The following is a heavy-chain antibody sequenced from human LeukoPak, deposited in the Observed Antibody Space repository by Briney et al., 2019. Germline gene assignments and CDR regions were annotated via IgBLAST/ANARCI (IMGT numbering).Heavy chain of an antibody. V-gene: IGHV1-2*02. CDR1: GYTFTGYY. CDR2: INPNSGGT. CDR3: ARVNPTTSYYDFWSGYYEIDY. Sequence: ASVKVSCKASGYTFTGYYIHWVRQAPGQGLEWMGWINPNSGGTNYAQKFQGRVTMTRDTSISTAYMELSRPRSDDTAVYYCARVNPTTSYYDFWSGYYEIDYWGQGTLVTVSS. J-gene: IGHJ4*02. D-gene: IGHD3-3*01.